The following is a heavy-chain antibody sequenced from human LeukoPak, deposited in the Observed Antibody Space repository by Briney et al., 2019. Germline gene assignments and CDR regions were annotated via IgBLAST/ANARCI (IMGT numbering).Heavy chain of an antibody. CDR2: IKEDGSDK. CDR3: VRGTRSNSF. V-gene: IGHV3-7*01. Sequence: GGSLRLSCTASGFTFSNYWMSWVRQAPGKGLECVAYIKEDGSDKNYVDSVKGRFTITRDNAKSSLYLQMNSLRVEDTAVYYCVRGTRSNSFWGQGTQVTVSS. J-gene: IGHJ4*02. D-gene: IGHD6-6*01. CDR1: GFTFSNYW.